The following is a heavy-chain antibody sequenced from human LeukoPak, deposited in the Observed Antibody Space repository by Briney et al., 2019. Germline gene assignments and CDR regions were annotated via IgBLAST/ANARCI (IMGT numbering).Heavy chain of an antibody. CDR2: IYRNDDK. Sequence: ESGPTLVKPTQTLTLTCTFSGFSLSTSGVGVGWIRQPPGKALEWLALIYRNDDKRYSPSLKSRLTITKDTSKNQVVLTMTNMDPVDTATYYCAHRHGLDQFDYWGQGTLVTVSS. CDR1: GFSLSTSGVG. J-gene: IGHJ4*02. CDR3: AHRHGLDQFDY. V-gene: IGHV2-5*01. D-gene: IGHD5-12*01.